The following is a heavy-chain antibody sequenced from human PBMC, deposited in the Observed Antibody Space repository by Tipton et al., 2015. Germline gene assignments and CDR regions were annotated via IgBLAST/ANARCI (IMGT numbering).Heavy chain of an antibody. J-gene: IGHJ4*02. CDR2: INKDVAEK. Sequence: SLRLSCSASGFEFSSYRMSWVRQAPGKGLEWVAYINKDVAEKSYGDSVKGRFTISRDNAKKSLFLQMDSLRAEDTAVYYCARVTSFTYYFDFWGRGALVTVSS. D-gene: IGHD2-2*01. CDR3: ARVTSFTYYFDF. V-gene: IGHV3-7*01. CDR1: GFEFSSYR.